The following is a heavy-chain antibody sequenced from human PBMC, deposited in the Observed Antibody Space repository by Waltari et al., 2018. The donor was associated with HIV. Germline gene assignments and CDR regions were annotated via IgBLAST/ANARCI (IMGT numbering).Heavy chain of an antibody. CDR3: VRDRLEGAFDI. J-gene: IGHJ3*02. CDR2: ISPNSGGT. D-gene: IGHD3-3*01. V-gene: IGHV1-2*02. CDR1: GYTFTGYY. Sequence: QVQLVQSGAAVKKHGASVTVSCKASGYTFTGYYMNWVRQAPGQGLEWMGWISPNSGGTNYAQKFQGRVPMTRDTSISTAYMDLSRLRSDDTAVYYCVRDRLEGAFDIWGQGTMVTVSS.